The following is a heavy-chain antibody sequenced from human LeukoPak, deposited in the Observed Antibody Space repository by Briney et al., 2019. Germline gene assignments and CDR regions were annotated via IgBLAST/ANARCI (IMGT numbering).Heavy chain of an antibody. CDR2: IRYDGSNK. CDR1: GFTFSSYG. D-gene: IGHD3-22*01. J-gene: IGHJ3*02. V-gene: IGHV3-30*02. CDR3: AIPYDSSGYYYGDAFDI. Sequence: GGSLRLSCAASGFTFSSYGMHWVRQAPGKGLEWVAFIRYDGSNKYYADSVKGRFTISRDDSKNTLYLQMNSLRAEDTAVYYCAIPYDSSGYYYGDAFDIWGQGTMVTVSS.